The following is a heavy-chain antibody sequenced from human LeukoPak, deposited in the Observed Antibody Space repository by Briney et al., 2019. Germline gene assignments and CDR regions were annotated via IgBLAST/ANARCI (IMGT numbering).Heavy chain of an antibody. D-gene: IGHD5-24*01. J-gene: IGHJ4*02. CDR3: ARGVSSRDGYNPSY. Sequence: GSLRLSCAASGFTFSSYAMHWVRQAPGKGLEWVAVISYDGSNKYYADSVKGRFTISRDNSKNTLYLQMNSLRAEDTAVYYCARGVSSRDGYNPSYWGQGTLVTVSS. CDR1: GFTFSSYA. CDR2: ISYDGSNK. V-gene: IGHV3-30*04.